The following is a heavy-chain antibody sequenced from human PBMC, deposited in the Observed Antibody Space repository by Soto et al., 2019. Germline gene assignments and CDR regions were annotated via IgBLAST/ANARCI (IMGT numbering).Heavy chain of an antibody. Sequence: QLQLQKSGPGLVKPSETLSLTCAVSGGSISYGSYYWGWIRQPPGKGLEWIGSISYSGSTYYNPSLKSRVTISVDTSENHFSLELTSVTAADAAVYYCARHGGSYQHYFDYWGQGALVTVSS. J-gene: IGHJ4*02. CDR2: ISYSGST. CDR1: GGSISYGSYY. D-gene: IGHD3-16*01. V-gene: IGHV4-39*01. CDR3: ARHGGSYQHYFDY.